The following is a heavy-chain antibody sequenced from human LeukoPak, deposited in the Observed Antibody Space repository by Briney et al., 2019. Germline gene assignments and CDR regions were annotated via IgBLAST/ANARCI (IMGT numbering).Heavy chain of an antibody. Sequence: SETLFLTCTVSGGSISSGGYYWSWIRQHPGKGLEWIGNIYHSGTTYYNPSLQSRVSISVATSKNQFSLKLSSVTAADTAVYYCARDSGYSGVDYWGQGTLVTVSS. CDR2: IYHSGTT. D-gene: IGHD5-12*01. J-gene: IGHJ4*02. CDR1: GGSISSGGYY. V-gene: IGHV4-31*03. CDR3: ARDSGYSGVDY.